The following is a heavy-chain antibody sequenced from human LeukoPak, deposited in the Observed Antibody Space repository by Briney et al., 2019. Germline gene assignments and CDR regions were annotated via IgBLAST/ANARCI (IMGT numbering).Heavy chain of an antibody. V-gene: IGHV4-59*11. J-gene: IGHJ6*03. D-gene: IGHD6-25*01. CDR2: IHYSGST. CDR1: GGSISSHY. CDR3: ARERAAYYYMDV. Sequence: PSETLSLPCTVSGGSISSHYWSWVRQPPGKGLEWIGYIHYSGSTNYNPSLKSRVTISVDTSKNQFSLKLSSVTAADTAVYYCARERAAYYYMDVWGKGTTVTVSS.